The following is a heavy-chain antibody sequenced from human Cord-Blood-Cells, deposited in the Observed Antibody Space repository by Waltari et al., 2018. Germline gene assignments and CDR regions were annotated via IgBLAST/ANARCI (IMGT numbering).Heavy chain of an antibody. CDR2: FDPEDGET. V-gene: IGHV1-24*01. CDR3: ATDALKKRDSSGYYY. CDR1: GYTLTELS. D-gene: IGHD3-22*01. Sequence: QVQLVQSGAEVKKPEASVKVSCKVSGYTLTELSMHWVRQAPGKGLEWMGGFDPEDGETIYEQNVQGRVTMTEDTSTNTAYMELRSLRSEDTAVYYCATDALKKRDSSGYYYWDQGTLVTGSS. J-gene: IGHJ4*02.